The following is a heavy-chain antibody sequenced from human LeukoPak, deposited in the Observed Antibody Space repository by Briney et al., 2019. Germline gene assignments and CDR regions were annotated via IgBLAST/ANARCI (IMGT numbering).Heavy chain of an antibody. Sequence: SETLSLTCTVSGGSISGCYWTWIRQPPGKGVEWIGNIYYSGSTNYNPSLKSRVTISVDTSNKQFSLNLSSVTAADTAVYYCAGMSSGYYYGMDVWGQGSTVTVS. CDR1: GGSISGCY. D-gene: IGHD3-22*01. J-gene: IGHJ6*02. CDR2: IYYSGST. CDR3: AGMSSGYYYGMDV. V-gene: IGHV4-59*08.